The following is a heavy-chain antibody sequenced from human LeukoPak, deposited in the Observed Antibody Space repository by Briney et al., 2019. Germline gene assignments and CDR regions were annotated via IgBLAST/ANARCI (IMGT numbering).Heavy chain of an antibody. V-gene: IGHV3-7*01. Sequence: GSLRLSCAASGFTFSSYRMSWVRQAPGKGLEWVANIKQDGSEKYYVDSVKGRFTIPRDNAKNSLYLQMNSLRAEDTAVYYCAREAYYYDNWGQGTLVTVSS. CDR1: GFTFSSYR. CDR3: AREAYYYDN. J-gene: IGHJ4*02. CDR2: IKQDGSEK.